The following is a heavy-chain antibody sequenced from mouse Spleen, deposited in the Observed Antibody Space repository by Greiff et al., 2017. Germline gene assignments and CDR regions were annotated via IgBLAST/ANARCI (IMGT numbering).Heavy chain of an antibody. J-gene: IGHJ2*01. D-gene: IGHD1-1*01. CDR1: GFSLTNYA. Sequence: QVQLQQSGPGLVAPSQSLSITCTVSGFSLTNYAVHWVRQSPGKGLEWLGVIWSDGSTDYNAAFISRLSISKDNSKSQVFFKMNSLQADDTAIYYCARNAVIYYYDGFYYFDYWGQGTTLTVSS. V-gene: IGHV2-4-1*01. CDR3: ARNAVIYYYDGFYYFDY. CDR2: IWSDGST.